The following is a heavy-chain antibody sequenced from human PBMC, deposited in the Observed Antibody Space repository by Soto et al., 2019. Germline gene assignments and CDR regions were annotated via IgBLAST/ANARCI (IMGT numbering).Heavy chain of an antibody. CDR1: GFTFSSYA. CDR3: ARLFITWFDP. J-gene: IGHJ5*02. Sequence: QVQLVESGGGVVQPGRSLRLSCAASGFTFSSYAMHWVRQAPGKGLEWVAVISYDGSNKYYADSVKGRFTISRDNSKNTLYLQMNSLRAEDTAVYYCARLFITWFDPWGQGPLVTVSS. D-gene: IGHD3-22*01. V-gene: IGHV3-30-3*01. CDR2: ISYDGSNK.